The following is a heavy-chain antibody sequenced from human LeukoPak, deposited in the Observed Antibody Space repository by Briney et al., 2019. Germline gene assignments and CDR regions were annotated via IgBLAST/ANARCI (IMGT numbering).Heavy chain of an antibody. CDR1: GFTFSSYS. CDR2: ISTGSSTI. CDR3: ARGYCSGGSCYSDY. J-gene: IGHJ4*02. V-gene: IGHV3-48*02. Sequence: GGSLRLSCAASGFTFSSYSMIWVRQAPGKGLEWVSYISTGSSTIYYADSVKGRFTISRDNAKNSLYLQMNSLRDEDTAVYYCARGYCSGGSCYSDYWGQGTLVTVSS. D-gene: IGHD2-15*01.